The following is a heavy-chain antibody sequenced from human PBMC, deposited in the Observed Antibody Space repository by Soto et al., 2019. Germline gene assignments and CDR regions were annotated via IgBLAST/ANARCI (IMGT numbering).Heavy chain of an antibody. D-gene: IGHD1-1*01. Sequence: QVQLQQWGAGLLKPSETLSLTCAVYGGSFSGYYWSWIRQPPGKGLEWIDEINHSGRTNYNPSLKSRVTISVDPSKNQFSLNLSSVTAAYTAVYYCARGSPTTPVTTFDYWGQGTLVTVSS. V-gene: IGHV4-34*01. CDR2: INHSGRT. J-gene: IGHJ4*02. CDR3: ARGSPTTPVTTFDY. CDR1: GGSFSGYY.